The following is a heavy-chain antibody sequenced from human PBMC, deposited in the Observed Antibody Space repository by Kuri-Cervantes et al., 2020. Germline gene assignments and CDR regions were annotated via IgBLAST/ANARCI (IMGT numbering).Heavy chain of an antibody. CDR2: ISSSSSTI. D-gene: IGHD6-13*01. J-gene: IGHJ6*02. V-gene: IGHV3-48*02. CDR1: GFTFSSYW. Sequence: GGSLRLSCAASGFTFSSYWIHWVRQAPGKGLEWVSYISSSSSTIYYADSVKGRFTISRDNAKNSLYLQMNSLRDEDTAVYYCARDGTGSSWYRYYGMDVWGQGTTVTVSS. CDR3: ARDGTGSSWYRYYGMDV.